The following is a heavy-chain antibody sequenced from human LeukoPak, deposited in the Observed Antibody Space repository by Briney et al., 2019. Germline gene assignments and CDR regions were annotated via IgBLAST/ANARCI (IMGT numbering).Heavy chain of an antibody. CDR3: ARGIVVVVGAIAPVSMGV. CDR1: GFTFSSYW. V-gene: IGHV3-7*02. Sequence: GGSLRLSCAASGFTFSSYWMSWVRQAPGKGLEWVANIKQDGSEKYYVDSVKGRFTISRDNAKNSLYLQMNSLRAEDTAVFYCARGIVVVVGAIAPVSMGVWGQGTTVTVSS. J-gene: IGHJ6*02. CDR2: IKQDGSEK. D-gene: IGHD2-15*01.